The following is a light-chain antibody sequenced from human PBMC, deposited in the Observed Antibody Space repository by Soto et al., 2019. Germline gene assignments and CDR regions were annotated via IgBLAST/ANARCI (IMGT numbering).Light chain of an antibody. V-gene: IGKV3-20*01. CDR1: QAISSRD. Sequence: EIMLTQSPGTLSLSPGERATLSCKTRQAISSRDSAWYQQKFGQAPRLLIYGASTRAAGIPDRFIGSGSGTDFTLPISSLEPEDVAVYYCQQYGGSPMYSFGQGTKLEIK. CDR3: QQYGGSPMYS. CDR2: GAS. J-gene: IGKJ2*03.